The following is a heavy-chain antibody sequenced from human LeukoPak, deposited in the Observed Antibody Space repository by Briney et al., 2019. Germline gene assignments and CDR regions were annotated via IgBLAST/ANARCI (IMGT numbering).Heavy chain of an antibody. D-gene: IGHD3-16*02. J-gene: IGHJ4*02. Sequence: SETLSLTCTVSGVSISSYYWGWIRQPPGKGLEWIGSIYYSGSTYYNPSLKSRVSISVDPSKSQFSLKLTSVTAADTAVYYCATHPLLDYWGQGSLVTVSS. CDR1: GVSISSYY. V-gene: IGHV4-39*01. CDR3: ATHPLLDY. CDR2: IYYSGST.